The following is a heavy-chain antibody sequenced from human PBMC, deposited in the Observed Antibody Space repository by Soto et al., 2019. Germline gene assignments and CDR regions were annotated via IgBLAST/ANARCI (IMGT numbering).Heavy chain of an antibody. CDR1: GASVSSGTYY. D-gene: IGHD5-18*01. Sequence: QVQLQESGPGLVKPSETLSLTCTVFGASVSSGTYYWSWIRQAPGKGLEWVGHIYYTGSTNYNPSLNNRVTISVDTSKNHFSLQLTSVTAADTAVYYCARGAGFSYASTWFDIWGQGTLVIVSS. V-gene: IGHV4-61*03. CDR2: IYYTGST. J-gene: IGHJ5*02. CDR3: ARGAGFSYASTWFDI.